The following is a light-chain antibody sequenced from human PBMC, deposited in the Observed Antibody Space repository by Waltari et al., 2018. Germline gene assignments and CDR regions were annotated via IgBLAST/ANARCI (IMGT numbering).Light chain of an antibody. CDR1: QSISKY. J-gene: IGKJ1*01. CDR2: HAS. V-gene: IGKV3-20*01. Sequence: EIVLTQSPGTLSLSPGDRATLSCRASQSISKYLAWYQQKPGQAPRLLIYHASSRAAGIPDRFSGSGYGTDFSLTISRLEPEDFAVYYCQHYESLPVTFGQGTKVEIK. CDR3: QHYESLPVT.